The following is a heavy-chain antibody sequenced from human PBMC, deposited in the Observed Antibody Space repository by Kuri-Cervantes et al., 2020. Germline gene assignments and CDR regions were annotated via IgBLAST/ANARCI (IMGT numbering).Heavy chain of an antibody. D-gene: IGHD2/OR15-2a*01. J-gene: IGHJ4*02. CDR2: ISSSSSYI. CDR3: ARDLSSSAGCDY. V-gene: IGHV3-21*01. Sequence: GGSLRLSCAASGFTFSSYSMNWVRQAPGKGLEWVSSISSSSSYICYADSVKGRFTISRDNAKNSLYLQMNSLRAEDTAVYYCARDLSSSAGCDYWGQGTLVTVSS. CDR1: GFTFSSYS.